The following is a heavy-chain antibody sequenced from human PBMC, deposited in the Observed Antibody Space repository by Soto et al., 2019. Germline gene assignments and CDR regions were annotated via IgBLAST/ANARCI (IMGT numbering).Heavy chain of an antibody. J-gene: IGHJ6*02. V-gene: IGHV4-59*08. CDR2: IYYSGST. CDR3: ARHAPYCSSTSHCAYGMDV. D-gene: IGHD2-2*01. CDR1: GGSISSYY. Sequence: QVQLQESGPGLVRPSETLSLTCTVSGGSISSYYWSWIRQPPGKGLAWIGYIYYSGSTHYNPSLKSRVTISVDTSKNQFSLKLSSVTAADTAVYYCARHAPYCSSTSHCAYGMDVWGQGTTVTVSS.